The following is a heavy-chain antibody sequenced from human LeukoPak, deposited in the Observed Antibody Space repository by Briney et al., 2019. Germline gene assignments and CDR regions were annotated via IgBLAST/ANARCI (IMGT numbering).Heavy chain of an antibody. CDR2: IYTSGST. V-gene: IGHV4-4*07. J-gene: IGHJ3*02. CDR1: GGSISSYY. D-gene: IGHD6-19*01. Sequence: SETLSLTCTVSGGSISSYYWSWIRQPAGKGLEWIGRIYTSGSTNYNPSLKSRVTMSVDTSKNQFSLKLSSVTAADTAVYYCARGIAVAGLDAFDIWGQGTMVTVSS. CDR3: ARGIAVAGLDAFDI.